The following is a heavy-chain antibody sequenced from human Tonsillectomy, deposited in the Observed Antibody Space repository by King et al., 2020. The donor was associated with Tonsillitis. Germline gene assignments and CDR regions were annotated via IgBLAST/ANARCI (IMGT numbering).Heavy chain of an antibody. CDR1: GFMFSTYG. CDR2: ILYDGSNK. J-gene: IGHJ4*02. D-gene: IGHD2-21*01. V-gene: IGHV3-30*18. CDR3: AKDPGVVTVY. Sequence: VQLVESGGGVVQPGRSLRLSCAASGFMFSTYGMHWVRQAPGKGLEGVAVILYDGSNKYYADSVKGRFTISRDNSKNSLFLQMNSLRADDTAVYYCAKDPGVVTVYWGQGTLVTVSS.